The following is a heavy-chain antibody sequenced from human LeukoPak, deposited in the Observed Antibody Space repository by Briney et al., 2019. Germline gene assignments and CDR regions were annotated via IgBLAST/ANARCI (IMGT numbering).Heavy chain of an antibody. Sequence: ASETLSLTCTVSGGSISSTNYYWAWIRQPPGMGLEWIGSVYYGETTYYNPSLESRVTISVDTSKNQFSLRLNSVTAADTAVYYCARHEASYFYYYMDVWGAGTTVIVSS. CDR1: GGSISSTNYY. V-gene: IGHV4-39*01. CDR2: VYYGETT. J-gene: IGHJ6*03. CDR3: ARHEASYFYYYMDV.